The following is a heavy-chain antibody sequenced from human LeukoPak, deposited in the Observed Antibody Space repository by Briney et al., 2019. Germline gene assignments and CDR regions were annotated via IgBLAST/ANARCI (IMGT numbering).Heavy chain of an antibody. V-gene: IGHV3-30*03. CDR2: ISYDGSNK. D-gene: IGHD2-15*01. CDR3: ARAAVVASTLPAY. Sequence: GGSLRLSCAASGFTFSSYGMHWVRQAPGKGLEWVAVISYDGSNKYYADSVKGRFTISRDNAKNSLYLQMNSLRAEDTALYYCARAAVVASTLPAYWGQGTLVTVSS. CDR1: GFTFSSYG. J-gene: IGHJ4*02.